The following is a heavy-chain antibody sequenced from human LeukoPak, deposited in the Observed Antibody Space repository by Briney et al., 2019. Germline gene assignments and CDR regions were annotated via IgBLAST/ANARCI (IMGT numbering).Heavy chain of an antibody. V-gene: IGHV3-23*01. CDR3: AKPRIVGATTSVFDY. Sequence: GGSLRLSCAASGFTFSSYAMSWVRQAPGKGLEWVSAISGSGGSTYYADSVKGRSTISRDNSKNTLYLQMNSLRAEDTAVYYCAKPRIVGATTSVFDYWGQGTLVTVSS. CDR1: GFTFSSYA. CDR2: ISGSGGST. D-gene: IGHD1-26*01. J-gene: IGHJ4*02.